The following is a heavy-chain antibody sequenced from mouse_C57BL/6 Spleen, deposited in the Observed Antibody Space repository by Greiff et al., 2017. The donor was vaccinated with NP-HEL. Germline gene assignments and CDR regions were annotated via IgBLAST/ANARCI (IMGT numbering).Heavy chain of an antibody. Sequence: QVQLQQPGAELVRPGSSVKLSCKASGYTFTSYWMHWVKQRPIQGLEWIGNIDPSDSDTHYNQKFKDKATLTVDKSSSTAYMQLSSLTSEDSAVYYCARKGDYRYAMDYWGQGTSVTVSS. CDR2: IDPSDSDT. J-gene: IGHJ4*01. CDR1: GYTFTSYW. CDR3: ARKGDYRYAMDY. D-gene: IGHD1-1*02. V-gene: IGHV1-52*01.